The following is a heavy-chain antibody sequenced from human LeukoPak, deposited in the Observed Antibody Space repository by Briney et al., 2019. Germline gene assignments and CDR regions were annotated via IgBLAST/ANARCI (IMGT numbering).Heavy chain of an antibody. V-gene: IGHV3-9*03. D-gene: IGHD6-13*01. CDR2: ISWNSGSI. J-gene: IGHJ4*02. CDR3: AKAGGIAEPYYFDY. CDR1: GFTFDDYA. Sequence: GGSLRLSCAASGFTFDDYAMHWVRQAPGKGLEWVSGISWNSGSIGYADSVKGRFTISRDNAKNSLYLQMNSLRAEDMALYYCAKAGGIAEPYYFDYWGQGTLVTVSS.